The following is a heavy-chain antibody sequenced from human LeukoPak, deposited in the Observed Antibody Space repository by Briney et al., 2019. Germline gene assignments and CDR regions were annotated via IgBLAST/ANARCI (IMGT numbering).Heavy chain of an antibody. CDR3: ARRPRYCSSTSCYGETYGMDV. CDR2: MNPNSGNT. CDR1: GYTFTSYD. J-gene: IGHJ6*02. Sequence: ASVKVSCKASGYTFTSYDINWVRQATGQGLEWMGWMNPNSGNTGYAQKFQGRVTMTRNTSISTAYMELSSLRSGDTAVYYCARRPRYCSSTSCYGETYGMDVWGQGTTVTVSS. D-gene: IGHD2-2*01. V-gene: IGHV1-8*01.